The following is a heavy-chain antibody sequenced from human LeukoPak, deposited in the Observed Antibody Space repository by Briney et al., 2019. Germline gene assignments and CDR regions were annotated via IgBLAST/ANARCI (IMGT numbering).Heavy chain of an antibody. J-gene: IGHJ6*02. CDR1: GFTFRNYA. CDR2: IGGSGDNA. CDR3: AKDVEVFYVLTDFSPYGMDI. Sequence: GGSLRLSCAASGFTFRNYAMSWVRQAPGKGLEWVSTIGGSGDNAYYADSVKGRFTISRDKSKKTLYLQMNSLRAEDTAIYYCAKDVEVFYVLTDFSPYGMDIWGQGTTVTVSS. V-gene: IGHV3-23*01. D-gene: IGHD2/OR15-2a*01.